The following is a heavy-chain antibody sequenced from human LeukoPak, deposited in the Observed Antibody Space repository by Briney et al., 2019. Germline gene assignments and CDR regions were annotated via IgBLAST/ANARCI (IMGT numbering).Heavy chain of an antibody. CDR1: GGTFSSYA. CDR2: IIPIFGTA. D-gene: IGHD1-14*01. J-gene: IGHJ6*03. CDR3: ARIGTRRGFPYYYYYMDV. V-gene: IGHV1-69*05. Sequence: GASVKVSCKASGGTFSSYAISWVRQAPGQGLEWMGGIIPIFGTADYAQKLQGRVTMTTDTSTSTAYMELRSLRSDDTAVYYCARIGTRRGFPYYYYYMDVWGKGTTVTISS.